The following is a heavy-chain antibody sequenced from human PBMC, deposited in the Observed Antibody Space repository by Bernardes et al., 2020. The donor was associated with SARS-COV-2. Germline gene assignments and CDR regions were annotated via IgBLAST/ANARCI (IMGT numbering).Heavy chain of an antibody. CDR2: MNPNSGNT. D-gene: IGHD7-27*01. Sequence: ASLKVSCKASGYTFTSYDINWVRQATGQGLEWMGWMNPNSGNTGYAQKFQGRVTMTRNTSISTAYMELSSLRSEDTAVYYCATSRSSWDYYYGMDVWGQGTTVTVSS. J-gene: IGHJ6*02. CDR1: GYTFTSYD. V-gene: IGHV1-8*01. CDR3: ATSRSSWDYYYGMDV.